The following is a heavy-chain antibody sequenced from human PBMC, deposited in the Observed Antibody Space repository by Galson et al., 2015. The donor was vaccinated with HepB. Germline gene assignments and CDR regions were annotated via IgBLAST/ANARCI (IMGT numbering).Heavy chain of an antibody. CDR2: MNPNSGNT. J-gene: IGHJ6*03. V-gene: IGHV1-8*01. CDR3: ARGRRFLEWLAHCYYMDV. Sequence: SVKVSCKASGYTFTSYDINWVRQATGQGLEWMGWMNPNSGNTGYAQKFQGRVTMARNTSISTAYMELSSLRSEDTAVYYCARGRRFLEWLAHCYYMDVWVKGTTVTVSS. D-gene: IGHD3-3*01. CDR1: GYTFTSYD.